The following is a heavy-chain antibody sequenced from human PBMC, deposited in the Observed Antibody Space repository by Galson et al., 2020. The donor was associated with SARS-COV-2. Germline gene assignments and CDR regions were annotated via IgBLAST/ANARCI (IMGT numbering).Heavy chain of an antibody. V-gene: IGHV3-21*06. Sequence: GESLTISCAASGFTFRSYSMKWVRQAPGKGLEWVSSISSGSDFISYADSVRGRFTISRDNAKNSLYLQMNSLRAEDTATYYCASRYCGGGGCYSDYWGQGTLVTVSS. CDR3: ASRYCGGGGCYSDY. D-gene: IGHD2-15*01. CDR2: ISSGSDFI. J-gene: IGHJ4*02. CDR1: GFTFRSYS.